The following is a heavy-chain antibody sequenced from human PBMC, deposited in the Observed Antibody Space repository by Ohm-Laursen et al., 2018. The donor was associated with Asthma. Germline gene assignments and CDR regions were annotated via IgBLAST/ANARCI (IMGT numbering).Heavy chain of an antibody. V-gene: IGHV1-18*04. J-gene: IGHJ6*02. Sequence: GASVKVSCKASGYTFTSYGISWVRQAPGQGLEWMGWISAYNGNTNYAQKLQGRVTMTTDTSTSTAYMELRSLRSDDTAVYYCARDRGAAAFYYYYGMDVWGQGTTVTVSS. D-gene: IGHD6-13*01. CDR3: ARDRGAAAFYYYYGMDV. CDR2: ISAYNGNT. CDR1: GYTFTSYG.